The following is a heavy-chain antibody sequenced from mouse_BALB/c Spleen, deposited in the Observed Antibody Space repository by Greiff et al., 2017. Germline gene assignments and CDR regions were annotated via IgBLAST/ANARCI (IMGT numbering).Heavy chain of an antibody. J-gene: IGHJ4*01. Sequence: EVQLQQSGGGLVQPGGSLRLSCATSGFTFTDYYMSWVRQPPGKALEWLGFIRNKANGYTTEYSASVKGRFTISRDNSQSILYLQMNTLRAEDSATYYCARRRTYAMDYWGQGTSVTVSS. CDR1: GFTFTDYY. V-gene: IGHV7-3*02. CDR2: IRNKANGYTT. CDR3: ARRRTYAMDY.